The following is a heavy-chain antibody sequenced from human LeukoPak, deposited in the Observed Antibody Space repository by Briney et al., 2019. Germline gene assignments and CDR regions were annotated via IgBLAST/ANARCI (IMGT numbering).Heavy chain of an antibody. CDR1: GFTFSSYP. J-gene: IGHJ1*01. Sequence: GGSLRLSCAASGFTFSSYPMHWVRQAPGKRLEWATVISYDGINKYYAGSVKGRFTISRDNSKDTLYLQMNSLRAEDTALYYCAKGVYDSSGYYFQDWGQGTVVTVSS. CDR2: ISYDGINK. V-gene: IGHV3-30-3*01. CDR3: AKGVYDSSGYYFQD. D-gene: IGHD3-22*01.